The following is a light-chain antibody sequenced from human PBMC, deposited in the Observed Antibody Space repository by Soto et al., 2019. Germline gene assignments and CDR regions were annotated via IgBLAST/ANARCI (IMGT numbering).Light chain of an antibody. J-gene: IGLJ1*01. V-gene: IGLV2-14*01. CDR3: SSYTSSSSYV. Sequence: QSVLTQPAAVSGSPGQSIAISCTGTSSDVGTYNSVSWYHQYPGKAPKLMIHDVSNRPSGVSDRFSGSKSGNTASLTISGLQSEDEADYYCSSYTSSSSYVFGSGTKVTVL. CDR1: SSDVGTYNS. CDR2: DVS.